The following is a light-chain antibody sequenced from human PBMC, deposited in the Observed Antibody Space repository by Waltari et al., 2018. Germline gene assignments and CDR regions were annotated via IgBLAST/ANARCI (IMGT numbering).Light chain of an antibody. V-gene: IGKV3-15*01. CDR2: GAS. Sequence: TLMTPSPATLSVSPGERVTLSCRASQSVSSNLAWYQQKPGQAPRLLIYGASTRATGIPVRFSGSESGTEYTLTISSLQSEDFAIYFWQQYHDWPQVTVGGGTKVEIK. J-gene: IGKJ4*01. CDR1: QSVSSN. CDR3: QQYHDWPQVT.